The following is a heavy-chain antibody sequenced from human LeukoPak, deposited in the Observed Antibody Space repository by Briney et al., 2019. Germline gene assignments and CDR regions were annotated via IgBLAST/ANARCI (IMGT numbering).Heavy chain of an antibody. D-gene: IGHD3-22*01. CDR1: GFTFGSYA. V-gene: IGHV3-23*01. CDR2: ISGSGGST. Sequence: GRSLGLSCAASGFTFGSYAMHWVRQAPGKGLEWVSVISGSGGSTYYADSVKGRFTISRDNSKNTLYLQMNSLRAEDTAVYYCAKDYYDSSGYSHFDYWGQGTLVTVSS. CDR3: AKDYYDSSGYSHFDY. J-gene: IGHJ4*02.